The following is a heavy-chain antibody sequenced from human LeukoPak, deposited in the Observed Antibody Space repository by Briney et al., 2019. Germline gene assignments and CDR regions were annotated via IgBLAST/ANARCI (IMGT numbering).Heavy chain of an antibody. V-gene: IGHV4-39*01. CDR1: GGSISSSSYS. J-gene: IGHJ4*02. D-gene: IGHD4-17*01. Sequence: PSETLSLTCTVSGGSISSSSYSWGWIRQPPGKGLEWIGSIYYSGGTYYNPSLKSRVTISVDTSKNQFSLKLSSVTAADTAVYYCARRQMTTVVGAFDYWGQGTLVTVSS. CDR3: ARRQMTTVVGAFDY. CDR2: IYYSGGT.